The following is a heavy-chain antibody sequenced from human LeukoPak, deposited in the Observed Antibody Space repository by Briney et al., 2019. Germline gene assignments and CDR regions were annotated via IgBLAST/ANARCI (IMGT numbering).Heavy chain of an antibody. J-gene: IGHJ2*01. Sequence: ASVKVSCKAFGYTFTDYYIHWVRQAPGQGLEWMGWINPNSGGTNYAQRFQGRVTMTRDTSISTAYMELSRLTSDDAAVYYCARKVSGYWYFDLWGRGTLVTVSS. CDR1: GYTFTDYY. CDR2: INPNSGGT. D-gene: IGHD1-14*01. CDR3: ARKVSGYWYFDL. V-gene: IGHV1-2*02.